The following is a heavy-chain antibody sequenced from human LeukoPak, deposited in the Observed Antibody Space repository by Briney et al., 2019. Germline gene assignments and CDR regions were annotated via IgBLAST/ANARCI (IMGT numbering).Heavy chain of an antibody. Sequence: GGSLRLSCAASGLTFSSYGMHWVRQAPGKGLEWVAVIWYDGSNKYYADSVKGRFTISRDNSKNTLYLQMNSLRAEDTAVYYCARMSGYSYGSPFDYWGQGTLVTVSS. CDR2: IWYDGSNK. CDR3: ARMSGYSYGSPFDY. CDR1: GLTFSSYG. D-gene: IGHD5-18*01. V-gene: IGHV3-33*01. J-gene: IGHJ4*02.